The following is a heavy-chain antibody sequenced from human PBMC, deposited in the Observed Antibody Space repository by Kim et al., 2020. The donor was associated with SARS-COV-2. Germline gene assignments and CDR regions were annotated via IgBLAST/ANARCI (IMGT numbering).Heavy chain of an antibody. CDR2: IYSGGGGT. D-gene: IGHD3-9*01. Sequence: GGSLRLSCKASGFIFSNYAMTWVRQAPGKGLEWVSIIYSGGGGTSYSPSARGRFAISRDDSRNTVFLQLRTLRVEDTAVYYCAKASYDALIRGLQPPWFDSWGQGTLVTVSS. CDR3: AKASYDALIRGLQPPWFDS. J-gene: IGHJ5*01. CDR1: GFIFSNYA. V-gene: IGHV3-23*03.